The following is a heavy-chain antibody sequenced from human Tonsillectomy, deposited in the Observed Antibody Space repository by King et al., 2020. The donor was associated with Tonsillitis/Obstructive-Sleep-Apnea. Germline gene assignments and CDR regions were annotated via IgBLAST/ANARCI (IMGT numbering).Heavy chain of an antibody. V-gene: IGHV3-53*01. J-gene: IGHJ6*03. Sequence: VQLVESGGGLIQPGGSLRLSCAASGFTVSSNYMSWVRQAPGKGLEWVSVIYSGGSTYYADYVKGRFTISSDNSKNTLYLKMNSLRAEDTAVYYCAGPDCSSTRCYSDYYYYIDVWGKGTTVTVSS. D-gene: IGHD2-2*01. CDR3: AGPDCSSTRCYSDYYYYIDV. CDR1: GFTVSSNY. CDR2: IYSGGST.